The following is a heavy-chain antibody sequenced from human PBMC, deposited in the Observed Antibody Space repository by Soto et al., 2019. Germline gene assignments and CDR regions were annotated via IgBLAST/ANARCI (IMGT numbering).Heavy chain of an antibody. V-gene: IGHV3-30-3*01. J-gene: IGHJ6*02. Sequence: SLRLSCAASGFTFSSYAMHWVRQAPGKGLEWVAVISYDGSNKYYADSVKGRFTISRDNSKNTLYLQMNSLRAEDTAVYYCARVGEWLRAYYYYGMDVWGQGTTVTVSS. CDR2: ISYDGSNK. CDR1: GFTFSSYA. CDR3: ARVGEWLRAYYYYGMDV. D-gene: IGHD5-12*01.